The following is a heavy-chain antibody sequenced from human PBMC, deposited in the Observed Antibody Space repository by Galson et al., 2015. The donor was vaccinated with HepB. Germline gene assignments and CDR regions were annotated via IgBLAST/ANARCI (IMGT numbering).Heavy chain of an antibody. CDR1: GYTFTGYY. CDR3: ARDGVVGATWRIDY. V-gene: IGHV1-2*06. D-gene: IGHD1-26*01. Sequence: SVKVSCKASGYTFTGYYMHWVRQAPGQGLEWMGRINPNSGGTNYAQKFQGRVTMTRDTSISTAYMELSRLRSDDTAVYYCARDGVVGATWRIDYWGQGTLVTVSS. J-gene: IGHJ4*02. CDR2: INPNSGGT.